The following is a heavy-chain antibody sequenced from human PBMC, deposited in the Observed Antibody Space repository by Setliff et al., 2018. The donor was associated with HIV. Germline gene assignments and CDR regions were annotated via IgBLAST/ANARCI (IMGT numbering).Heavy chain of an antibody. Sequence: SETLSLTCSVSGGSFSGYYWSWIRQPPGKGLEWIGYIYIYNSGSTNYNPSLTSRGTISADTSRNQFSLKLTSVTAADTAIYYCARGVNFDYWGQGTQVTVS. V-gene: IGHV4-59*01. D-gene: IGHD3-3*01. J-gene: IGHJ4*02. CDR2: IYIYNSGST. CDR1: GGSFSGYY. CDR3: ARGVNFDY.